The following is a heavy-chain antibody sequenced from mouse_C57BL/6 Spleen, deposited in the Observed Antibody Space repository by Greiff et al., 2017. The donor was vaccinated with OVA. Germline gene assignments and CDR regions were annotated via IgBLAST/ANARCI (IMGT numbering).Heavy chain of an antibody. Sequence: VQLKQSGPGLVKPSQSLSLTCSVTGYSITSGYYWHWIRPFPGNKLEWMGYISYDGSNNYNPSPKNRISITRDTTKHQFFLKLNSVTTEDTATDYCARDNYDAMDYWGQGTSVTVSS. J-gene: IGHJ4*01. V-gene: IGHV3-6*01. CDR3: ARDNYDAMDY. CDR2: ISYDGSN. CDR1: GYSITSGYY.